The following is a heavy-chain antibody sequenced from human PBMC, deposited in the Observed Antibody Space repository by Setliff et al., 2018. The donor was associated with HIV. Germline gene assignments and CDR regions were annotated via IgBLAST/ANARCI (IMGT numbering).Heavy chain of an antibody. J-gene: IGHJ4*02. Sequence: ASVKVSCKASGYTFTSYATHWVRQAPGQRLEWMGWINAGNGNTKYSQKFQGRVTITRDTSASTAYMELSSLRSEDTAVYYCARALYGSDSLLDSWGQGTLVTVSS. CDR1: GYTFTSYA. CDR3: ARALYGSDSLLDS. CDR2: INAGNGNT. D-gene: IGHD1-26*01. V-gene: IGHV1-3*01.